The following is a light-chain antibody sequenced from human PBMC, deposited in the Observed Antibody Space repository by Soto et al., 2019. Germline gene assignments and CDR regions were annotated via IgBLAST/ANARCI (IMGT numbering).Light chain of an antibody. V-gene: IGKV1-9*01. CDR1: QGISSY. CDR2: APS. J-gene: IGKJ5*01. Sequence: DIQLTRSPSFLPESVGARLPITCPASQGISSYLAWYQQKPGKATKLLIYAPSNFQSGVPSRLSGSGSGTHVTLPISSLQPEDGATYYGQQLHGYPITFGQGTRLEIK. CDR3: QQLHGYPIT.